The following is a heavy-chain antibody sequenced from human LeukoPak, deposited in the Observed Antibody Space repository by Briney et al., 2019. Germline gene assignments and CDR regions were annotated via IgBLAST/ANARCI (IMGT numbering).Heavy chain of an antibody. V-gene: IGHV3-66*01. Sequence: PGWSLRLSCAASGFTVSGNYMRWVPQAPGKGLEWVSVIYSSDNTYYIDSVKRRFTISRDNSKNTLYLQMNSLRAEDTAVYYCAREATVTTLDFDYWGQGTLVTVSS. J-gene: IGHJ4*02. D-gene: IGHD4-17*01. CDR3: AREATVTTLDFDY. CDR1: GFTVSGNY. CDR2: IYSSDNT.